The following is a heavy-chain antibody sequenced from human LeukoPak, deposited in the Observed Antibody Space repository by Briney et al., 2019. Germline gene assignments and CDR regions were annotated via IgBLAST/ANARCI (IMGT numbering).Heavy chain of an antibody. CDR2: ISGSGDST. CDR1: GFTFSSYA. CDR3: AKNAGYSYGLYYFDY. V-gene: IGHV3-23*01. D-gene: IGHD5-18*01. Sequence: GGSLRLSCAASGFTFSSYAMSWVRQAPGKGLEWVSVISGSGDSTSNADSVRGRFTISRDNSKNTLYLQMNSLRAEDTAVYYCAKNAGYSYGLYYFDYWGQGTLVTVSS. J-gene: IGHJ4*02.